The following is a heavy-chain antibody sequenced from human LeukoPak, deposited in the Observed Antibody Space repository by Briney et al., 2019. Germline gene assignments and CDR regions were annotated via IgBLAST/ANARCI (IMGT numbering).Heavy chain of an antibody. CDR3: ARDGDYYGSGSYYNLDY. Sequence: ASVKVSCKASGYTFTSYGISWVRQAPGQGLEWMGWISAYNGNTNYAQKFQGRVTITTDESTSTAYMELSSLRSEDTAVYYCARDGDYYGSGSYYNLDYWGQGTLVTVSS. D-gene: IGHD3-10*01. CDR1: GYTFTSYG. CDR2: ISAYNGNT. V-gene: IGHV1-18*01. J-gene: IGHJ4*02.